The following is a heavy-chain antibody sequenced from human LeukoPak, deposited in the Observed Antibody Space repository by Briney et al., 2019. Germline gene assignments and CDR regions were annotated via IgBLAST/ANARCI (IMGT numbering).Heavy chain of an antibody. CDR1: GFTFSSYA. J-gene: IGHJ6*02. Sequence: GRSLRLSRAASGFTFSSYAMHWVRQAPGKGLEWVAVISYDGSNKYYADSVKGRFTISRDNSKNTLYLQMNSLRAEDTAVYYCARVLFSGYGGPYYYGMDVWGQGTTVTVSS. CDR2: ISYDGSNK. D-gene: IGHD5-12*01. CDR3: ARVLFSGYGGPYYYGMDV. V-gene: IGHV3-30-3*01.